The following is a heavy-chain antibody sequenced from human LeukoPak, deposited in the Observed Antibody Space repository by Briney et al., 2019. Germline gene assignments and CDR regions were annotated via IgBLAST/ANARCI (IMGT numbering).Heavy chain of an antibody. CDR2: ISDGGRTT. J-gene: IGHJ4*02. CDR3: SRSAYYDGSGNYYDY. D-gene: IGHD3-22*01. V-gene: IGHV3-74*01. Sequence: PGGSLRLSCAASGFTFSSYWMHWVRQAPGKGLVWVSRISDGGRTTTYADSVKGRFTISRDNAKNTLYLQMNGLRAEDTAVYYCSRSAYYDGSGNYYDYWGQGTLVTVSS. CDR1: GFTFSSYW.